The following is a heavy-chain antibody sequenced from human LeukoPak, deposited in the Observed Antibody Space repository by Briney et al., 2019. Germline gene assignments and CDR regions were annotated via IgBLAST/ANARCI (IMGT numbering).Heavy chain of an antibody. J-gene: IGHJ4*02. Sequence: PGGSLRLSCAASGFTFSTYGMHWVRQAPGKGLEWVAFIRYDGSHKYYTDSVKGRFTISRDNSKNTLYLQMNSLRAEDTAVYYCAKHIAVAGVFDYWGQGTLVTVSS. CDR2: IRYDGSHK. CDR1: GFTFSTYG. D-gene: IGHD6-19*01. V-gene: IGHV3-30*02. CDR3: AKHIAVAGVFDY.